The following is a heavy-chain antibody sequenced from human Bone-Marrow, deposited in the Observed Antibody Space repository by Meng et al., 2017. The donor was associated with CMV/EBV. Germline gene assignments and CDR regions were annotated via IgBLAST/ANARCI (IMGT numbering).Heavy chain of an antibody. D-gene: IGHD3-10*01. CDR2: ISSSSSYI. Sequence: GGSLRLSCAASGFTFSSYSMNWVRQAPGKGLDWVSSISSSSSYIYYADSVKGRFTISRDNAKNSLYLQMNSLRAEDTAVYYCARLWGVRGYYFDYWGQGTRVTGSS. J-gene: IGHJ4*02. V-gene: IGHV3-21*01. CDR1: GFTFSSYS. CDR3: ARLWGVRGYYFDY.